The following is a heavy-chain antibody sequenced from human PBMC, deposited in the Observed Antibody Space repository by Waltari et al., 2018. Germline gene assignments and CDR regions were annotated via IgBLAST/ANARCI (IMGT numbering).Heavy chain of an antibody. D-gene: IGHD6-19*01. CDR1: GYPFTTYY. Sequence: QVQLVQSGAEVKKPGASVKVSCKASGYPFTTYYMHWVRQAPGQGLEWVGIINPDGGSTSYAHKFQDRLTLTRYTSTSTVYMQLTSLTSEDTAVYYCASQRAGSGWLSIDYWGQGTLVTVSS. J-gene: IGHJ4*02. V-gene: IGHV1-46*03. CDR3: ASQRAGSGWLSIDY. CDR2: INPDGGST.